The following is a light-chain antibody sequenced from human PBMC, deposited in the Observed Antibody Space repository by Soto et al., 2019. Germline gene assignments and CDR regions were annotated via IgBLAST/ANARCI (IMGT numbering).Light chain of an antibody. CDR1: QTISSW. CDR3: QHYNSYSEA. CDR2: KAS. J-gene: IGKJ1*01. V-gene: IGKV1-5*03. Sequence: DIQMTQSPSTLSGSVGDRVTITCRASQTISSWLAWYQQKPGKAPKLLIYKASTLKSGVPSRFSGSGSGTEFTLTRSSLQPDDFATYYCQHYNSYSEAFGQGTQVELK.